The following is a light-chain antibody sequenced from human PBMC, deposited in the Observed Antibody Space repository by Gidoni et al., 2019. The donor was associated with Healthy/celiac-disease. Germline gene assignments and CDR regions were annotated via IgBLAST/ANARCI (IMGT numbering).Light chain of an antibody. CDR2: GAS. Sequence: EIVLTQSPGTLSLSPGERATLSCRASQSGSSSYLAWYQQKPGQAPRLLIYGASSRATGIPDRFSGSGSGTDVTLTISRLEPEDFAVYYCQQYGSSYTFGQGTKLEIK. CDR1: QSGSSSY. V-gene: IGKV3-20*01. J-gene: IGKJ2*01. CDR3: QQYGSSYT.